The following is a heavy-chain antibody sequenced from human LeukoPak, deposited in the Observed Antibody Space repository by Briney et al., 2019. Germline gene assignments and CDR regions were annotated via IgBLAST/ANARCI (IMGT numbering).Heavy chain of an antibody. CDR3: ASSENSSGWTD. J-gene: IGHJ4*02. Sequence: GASVKVSCKASGYTFTSYGISWVRQAPGQGLEWMGWISAYNGNTNYAQKLQGRVTMTTDTSTSTVYMELSSLRSEDTAVYYCASSENSSGWTDWGQGTLVTVSS. CDR1: GYTFTSYG. D-gene: IGHD6-19*01. V-gene: IGHV1-18*01. CDR2: ISAYNGNT.